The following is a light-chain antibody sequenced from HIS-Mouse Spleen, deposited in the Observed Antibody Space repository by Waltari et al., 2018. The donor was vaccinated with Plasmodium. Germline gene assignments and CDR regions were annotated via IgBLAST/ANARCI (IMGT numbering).Light chain of an antibody. Sequence: EIVMTQSPATLSVSPGERATLPCRASQSVRSNLAWYQQKPGQAPRLLIYGASTRATGIPARFSGSGSGTEFTLTISSMQSEDFAVYYCQQYNNWPQTFGPGTKVDIK. J-gene: IGKJ3*01. CDR3: QQYNNWPQT. CDR2: GAS. CDR1: QSVRSN. V-gene: IGKV3-15*01.